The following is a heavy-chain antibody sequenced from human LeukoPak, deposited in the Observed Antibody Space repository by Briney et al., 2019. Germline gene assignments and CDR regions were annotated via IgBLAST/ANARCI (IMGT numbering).Heavy chain of an antibody. Sequence: PGGSLRLSCAASGFTVSRNYMSWVRQAPGKGLVWVSRIDIDGTGTSYADSVKGRFTISRDNAKNTVSLQMNSLKAEDTAVYYCGTVFDHWGPGILVTVSS. CDR3: GTVFDH. CDR2: IDIDGTGT. V-gene: IGHV3-74*01. J-gene: IGHJ4*02. CDR1: GFTVSRNY.